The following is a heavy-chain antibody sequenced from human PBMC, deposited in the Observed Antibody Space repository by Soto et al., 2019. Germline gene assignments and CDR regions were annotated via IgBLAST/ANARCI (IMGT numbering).Heavy chain of an antibody. J-gene: IGHJ4*02. D-gene: IGHD2-21*01. CDR1: GGSISSYY. Sequence: SETLSLTCTVSGGSISSYYWSWIRQPPGKGLEWIGYIYYSGSTNYNPSLKSRVTISVDTSKNQFSLKLSSVTAADTAVYYCARVRKVKSLYYFDYWGQGTLVTVSS. CDR2: IYYSGST. V-gene: IGHV4-59*01. CDR3: ARVRKVKSLYYFDY.